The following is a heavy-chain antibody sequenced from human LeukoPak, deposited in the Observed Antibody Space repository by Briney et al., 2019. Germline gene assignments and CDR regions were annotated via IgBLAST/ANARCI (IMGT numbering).Heavy chain of an antibody. CDR3: ARRKEVQTTFDC. V-gene: IGHV3-7*01. CDR1: GFMFSNYY. J-gene: IGHJ4*02. D-gene: IGHD1-14*01. CDR2: IQEDGSAT. Sequence: GGSLRLSCAASGFMFSNYYMGRVRQAPGKGLEWVANIQEDGSATYYVDSVKGRFTISRDNAKNSLDLQMNSLRAEDTAVYFCARRKEVQTTFDCWGQGTLVTVSS.